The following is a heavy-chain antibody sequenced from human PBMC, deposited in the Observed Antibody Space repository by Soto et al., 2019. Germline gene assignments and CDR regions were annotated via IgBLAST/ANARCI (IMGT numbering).Heavy chain of an antibody. V-gene: IGHV3-7*01. CDR3: ARDPTPVGYRGLDV. CDR1: GFTFSSSW. CDR2: IKEDGSEK. J-gene: IGHJ6*02. D-gene: IGHD5-12*01. Sequence: PGGSLRLPCAAPGFTFSSSWMTWVRQAPGKGLAWVANIKEDGSEKYYVDSVKGRFTISRDNTNESLYLQMNSLRAEDTAVYYCARDPTPVGYRGLDVWGQGTTVTVSS.